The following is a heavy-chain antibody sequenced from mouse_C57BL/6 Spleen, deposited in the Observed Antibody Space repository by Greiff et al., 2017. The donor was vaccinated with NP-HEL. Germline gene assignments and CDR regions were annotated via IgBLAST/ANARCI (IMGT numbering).Heavy chain of an antibody. CDR3: TRDRGYYGSSRYWYFDV. CDR1: GFTFSSYA. J-gene: IGHJ1*03. CDR2: ISSGGDYI. D-gene: IGHD1-1*01. V-gene: IGHV5-9-1*02. Sequence: EVMLVESGEGLVKPGGSLKLSCAASGFTFSSYAMSWVRQTPEKRLEWVAYISSGGDYIYYADTVKGRFTISRDNARNTLYLQMSSLKSEDTAMYYCTRDRGYYGSSRYWYFDVWGTGTTVTVSS.